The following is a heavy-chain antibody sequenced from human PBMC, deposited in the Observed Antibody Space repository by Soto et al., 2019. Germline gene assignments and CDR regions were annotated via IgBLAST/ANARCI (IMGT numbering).Heavy chain of an antibody. V-gene: IGHV1-18*01. Sequence: AAVTVSCKACVYTFTSYGSSWVQQATRQGLEWMGWISAYNGNTNYAQKLQGRVTMTTDTSTSTAYMELRSLRSDDTAVYYCARNPWSSSSRRNYYYGMDVWVQGTTVTVSS. D-gene: IGHD6-6*01. J-gene: IGHJ6*02. CDR1: VYTFTSYG. CDR2: ISAYNGNT. CDR3: ARNPWSSSSRRNYYYGMDV.